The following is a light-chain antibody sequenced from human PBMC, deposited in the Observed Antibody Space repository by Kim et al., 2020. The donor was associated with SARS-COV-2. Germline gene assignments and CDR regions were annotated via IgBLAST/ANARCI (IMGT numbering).Light chain of an antibody. V-gene: IGKV3-20*01. Sequence: PGERATLSSRASQSVSSSYLAWYQQTPGQAPRLLIYGASSRATGIPDRFSGSGSGTDFTLTISRLEPEDFAVYYCQQYGSSPKLTFGGGTKVDIK. CDR3: QQYGSSPKLT. CDR1: QSVSSSY. J-gene: IGKJ4*01. CDR2: GAS.